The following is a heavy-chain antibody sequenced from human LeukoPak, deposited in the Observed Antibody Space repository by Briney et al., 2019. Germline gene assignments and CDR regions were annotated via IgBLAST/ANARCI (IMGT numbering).Heavy chain of an antibody. CDR3: AADGNFDL. Sequence: SETLCLTCTVSGVSISTYSWSWIRQPPGKGLEWIGYISYSGSTSYNPSLRSRVTISVDTSKNQFSLKLSSVTAADTAVYYCAADGNFDLWGRGTLVTVSS. V-gene: IGHV4-59*01. J-gene: IGHJ2*01. CDR2: ISYSGST. D-gene: IGHD1-26*01. CDR1: GVSISTYS.